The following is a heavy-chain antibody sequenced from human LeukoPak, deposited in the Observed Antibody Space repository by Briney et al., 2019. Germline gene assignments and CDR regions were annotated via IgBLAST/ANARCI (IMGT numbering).Heavy chain of an antibody. J-gene: IGHJ4*02. V-gene: IGHV3-48*01. CDR2: ISGRSSTN. CDR3: ARDRLTSGSYFFDY. D-gene: IGHD1-26*01. Sequence: GGSLRLSCAASAFTFSDYSMNWVRQAPGKGLEWISYISGRSSTNYYADSVRGRFTITRDNAKNSMYLQMNSLRAEDTAVYYCARDRLTSGSYFFDYWGQGTLVTVSS. CDR1: AFTFSDYS.